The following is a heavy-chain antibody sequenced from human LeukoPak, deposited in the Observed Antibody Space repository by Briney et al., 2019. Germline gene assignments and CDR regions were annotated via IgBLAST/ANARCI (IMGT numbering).Heavy chain of an antibody. J-gene: IGHJ6*03. Sequence: SETMSLTCTVSGGSISSYYWSWIRQPPGKGLEWIGYIYYSGSTNYNPSLKSRVTISVDTSKNQFSLKVSSVTAADTAVYYCARAPGNDYYPYYYMDVWGKGTTVTVSS. CDR1: GGSISSYY. V-gene: IGHV4-59*01. CDR3: ARAPGNDYYPYYYMDV. D-gene: IGHD4/OR15-4a*01. CDR2: IYYSGST.